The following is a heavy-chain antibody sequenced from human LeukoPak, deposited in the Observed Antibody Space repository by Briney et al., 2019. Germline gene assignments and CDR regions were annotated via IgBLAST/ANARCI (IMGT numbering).Heavy chain of an antibody. V-gene: IGHV1-69*13. J-gene: IGHJ4*02. CDR2: IIPIFGTA. D-gene: IGHD4-17*01. CDR1: GGTFSSYA. Sequence: SVKVSCKASGGTFSSYAISWVRQAPGQGLEWMGGIIPIFGTANYAQKFQGRVTITADESTSTAYMELSSLRSEDTAVYYCARARYYGDYFLNYWGQGTLVTVSS. CDR3: ARARYYGDYFLNY.